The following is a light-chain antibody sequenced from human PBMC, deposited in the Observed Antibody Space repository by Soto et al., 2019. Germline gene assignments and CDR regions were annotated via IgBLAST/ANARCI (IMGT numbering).Light chain of an antibody. CDR2: GAS. Sequence: EILLTHSPSTLSFSPGERAPLSCRASQSVTNNYLAWYQQKPGQAPRLVIYGASTRATGIPDRFSASGSGTDFTLTISRLEPEDFAMYYCLHHGSSLWTFGQGTKVDIK. V-gene: IGKV3-20*01. CDR3: LHHGSSLWT. J-gene: IGKJ1*01. CDR1: QSVTNNY.